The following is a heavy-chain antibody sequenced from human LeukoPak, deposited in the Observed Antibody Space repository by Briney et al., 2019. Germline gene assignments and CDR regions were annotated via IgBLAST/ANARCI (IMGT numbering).Heavy chain of an antibody. V-gene: IGHV4-39*07. Sequence: SETLSLTCTVSGGSISSSSYYWGWIRQPPGKGLEWIGSIYYSGSTYYNPSLKSRVTISVDTSKNQFSLKLSSVTAADTAVYYCARTEAGYYYYMEVWGKGTTVTVSS. CDR1: GGSISSSSYY. CDR3: ARTEAGYYYYMEV. D-gene: IGHD6-13*01. CDR2: IYYSGST. J-gene: IGHJ6*03.